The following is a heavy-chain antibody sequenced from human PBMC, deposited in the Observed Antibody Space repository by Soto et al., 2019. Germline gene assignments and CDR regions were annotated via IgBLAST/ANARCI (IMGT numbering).Heavy chain of an antibody. D-gene: IGHD3-3*01. CDR3: ARGGQDFWSGPFDY. V-gene: IGHV4-61*02. CDR2: IDTSGST. J-gene: IGHJ4*02. Sequence: PSETLSLTCTVSVGSISSGGYYWCWIRQPAGKGLEWIGRIDTSGSTNYNPYLKSRVTMSVDTSKQEFSLKLSSVTAADTALYYCARGGQDFWSGPFDYWGRGALVTVSS. CDR1: VGSISSGGYY.